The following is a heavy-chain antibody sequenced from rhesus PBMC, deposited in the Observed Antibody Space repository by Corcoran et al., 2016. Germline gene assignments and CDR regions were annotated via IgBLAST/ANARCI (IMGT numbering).Heavy chain of an antibody. CDR2: IYGSSGST. J-gene: IGHJ6*01. Sequence: QLQLQESGPGLVKPSETLSLTCAVSGGSISSNYWSGIRQPPGKGLEWIGYIYGSSGSTYYNPSLKRRVTISTDTSKNQCSLKLSSVTAAETAVYYCARAPAGYSYGHYGLDSWGQGVVVTVSS. D-gene: IGHD5-36*01. V-gene: IGHV4-173*01. CDR3: ARAPAGYSYGHYGLDS. CDR1: GGSISSNY.